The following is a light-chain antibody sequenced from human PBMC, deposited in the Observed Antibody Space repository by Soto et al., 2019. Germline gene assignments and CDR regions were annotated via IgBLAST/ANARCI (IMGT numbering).Light chain of an antibody. CDR2: GAS. Sequence: EIVMTXXPATLSVSPGERATLSCRASQSVSSNLAWYQQKPRQAPRLLIYGASTRATGIPARFSGSGSGTEFTLTISSLQSEDFAVYYCQQYNNWPFPSWTFGQGTKVEIK. J-gene: IGKJ1*01. CDR3: QQYNNWPFPSWT. CDR1: QSVSSN. V-gene: IGKV3-15*01.